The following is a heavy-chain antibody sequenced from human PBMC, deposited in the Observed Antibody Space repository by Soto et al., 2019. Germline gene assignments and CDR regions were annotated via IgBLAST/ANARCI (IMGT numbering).Heavy chain of an antibody. J-gene: IGHJ6*03. D-gene: IGHD2-2*01. CDR3: SRDNSCSSTSGDGSYYYYYMAV. CDR1: GDSVSSNSAA. V-gene: IGHV6-1*01. Sequence: SQTLSLTCAISGDSVSSNSAAWNWIRQSPSRGLEWLGRTYYRSKWYNDYAVSVKSRITINPDTSKNQFSLQLNSVTPEDTAVFYCSRDNSCSSTSGDGSYYYYYMAVWGKGTTVTVSS. CDR2: TYYRSKWYN.